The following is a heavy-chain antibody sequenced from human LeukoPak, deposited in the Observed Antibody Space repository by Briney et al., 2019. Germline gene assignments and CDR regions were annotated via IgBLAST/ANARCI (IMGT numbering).Heavy chain of an antibody. CDR1: GYTFTGYY. V-gene: IGHV1-2*06. Sequence: AAPVKVSCKASGYTFTGYYVHWVRQAPGQGLEWMGRINPNSGDTNYAQKFQGRVTMTRDTSISTAYMELSRLRSDDTAVYYCARDYCGGDCFPDYWGQGTLVTVSS. D-gene: IGHD2-21*02. J-gene: IGHJ4*02. CDR3: ARDYCGGDCFPDY. CDR2: INPNSGDT.